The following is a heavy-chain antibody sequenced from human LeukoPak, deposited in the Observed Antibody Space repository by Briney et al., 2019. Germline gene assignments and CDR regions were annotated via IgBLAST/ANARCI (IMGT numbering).Heavy chain of an antibody. V-gene: IGHV1-69*01. CDR1: GGTFSSYA. CDR3: ARDRSVDGGYYYYMDV. Sequence: SVKVSCKASGGTFSSYAISWVRQAPGQGLEWMGGIIPIFGTANYAQKFQGRVTITADESTSTAYMELSSLRSEDTAVYYCARDRSVDGGYYYYMDVWGKGTTVTVSS. J-gene: IGHJ6*03. D-gene: IGHD2-21*01. CDR2: IIPIFGTA.